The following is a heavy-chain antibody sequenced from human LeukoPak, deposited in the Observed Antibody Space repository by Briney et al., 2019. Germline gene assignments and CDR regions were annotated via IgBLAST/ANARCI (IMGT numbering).Heavy chain of an antibody. D-gene: IGHD3-22*01. CDR1: GFTFSSYW. CDR2: IKQDGSEK. Sequence: GGSLRLSCAASGFTFSSYWMSWVRQAPGKGLEWVANIKQDGSEKYYVDSVKGRFTISRDNAKNSLYLQMNSLRAEDTAVYYCAREVPYYDDIDWFDPWGQGTLVTVSS. V-gene: IGHV3-7*01. CDR3: AREVPYYDDIDWFDP. J-gene: IGHJ5*02.